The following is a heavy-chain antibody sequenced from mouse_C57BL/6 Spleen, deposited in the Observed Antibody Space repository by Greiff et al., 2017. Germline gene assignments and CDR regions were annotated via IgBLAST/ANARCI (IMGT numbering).Heavy chain of an antibody. Sequence: VQLQQSGPELVKPGASVKISCKASGYSFTDYNMNWVKQSNGKSLVWIGVINPNYGTTSYNQKFKGKATLTADKSSSTAYMQLSSLTSEDSAVYFCARYTTVVADYAMDDWGQGTSVTVSS. V-gene: IGHV1-39*01. CDR2: INPNYGTT. CDR1: GYSFTDYN. CDR3: ARYTTVVADYAMDD. J-gene: IGHJ4*01. D-gene: IGHD1-1*01.